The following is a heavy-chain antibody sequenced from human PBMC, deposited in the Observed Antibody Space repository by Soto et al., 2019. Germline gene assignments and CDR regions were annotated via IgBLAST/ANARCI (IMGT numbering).Heavy chain of an antibody. D-gene: IGHD2-2*01. V-gene: IGHV4-59*01. CDR3: AREWAEDIVVGPPAGGNWFDP. CDR1: GGSISSYY. Sequence: SETLSLTCTVSGGSISSYYLSWIRQPPGKGLEWVGYIYYSGSTNYNPSLKNRVTISVDTSKNQFSLKLSSVTAADKVVYYCAREWAEDIVVGPPAGGNWFDPWGQGTLVTVSS. CDR2: IYYSGST. J-gene: IGHJ5*02.